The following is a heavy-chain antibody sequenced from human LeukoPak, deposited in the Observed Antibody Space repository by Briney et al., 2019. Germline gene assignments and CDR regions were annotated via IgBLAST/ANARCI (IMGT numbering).Heavy chain of an antibody. J-gene: IGHJ4*02. CDR1: GFTFSSYA. V-gene: IGHV3-30*14. Sequence: GGSLRLSCVASGFTFSSYAVHWVRQAPGKGLEWVAVISYDGRNEYSADSVKGRFTISRDNSKNTLYLQMNSLRAEDTAVYYCARITNYSTLKVGYFDYWGQGTLVTVSS. CDR3: ARITNYSTLKVGYFDY. D-gene: IGHD2-8*01. CDR2: ISYDGRNE.